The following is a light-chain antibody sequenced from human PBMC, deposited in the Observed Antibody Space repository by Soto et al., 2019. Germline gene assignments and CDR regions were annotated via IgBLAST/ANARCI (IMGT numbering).Light chain of an antibody. V-gene: IGLV2-18*02. CDR3: NAYTISGTYL. J-gene: IGLJ1*01. Sequence: QSALTQPPSVSGSPGQSVTISCTGTSSDVGSYNGVSWYQQPPGTAPKLIIYEGSTRPSGVPDRFSGSKSGNTASLTITGPQDEDDDDYESNAYTISGTYLFGTGT. CDR1: SSDVGSYNG. CDR2: EGS.